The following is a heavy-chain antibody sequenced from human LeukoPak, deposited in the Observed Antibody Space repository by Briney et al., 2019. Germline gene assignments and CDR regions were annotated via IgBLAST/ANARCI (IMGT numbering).Heavy chain of an antibody. V-gene: IGHV3-33*01. CDR1: GFTLSTYG. CDR2: ICYDGTNE. CDR3: ARDYGSGRGVEISYYHYGMDV. D-gene: IGHD3-10*01. J-gene: IGHJ6*02. Sequence: PGRSLTLSCAASGFTLSTYGMHWVRQAPGKGLEWVAGICYDGTNEYYADSVKGRFTISRDNSKNTLYLQMNSLRAEDTALYFCARDYGSGRGVEISYYHYGMDVWGQGTTVTVSS.